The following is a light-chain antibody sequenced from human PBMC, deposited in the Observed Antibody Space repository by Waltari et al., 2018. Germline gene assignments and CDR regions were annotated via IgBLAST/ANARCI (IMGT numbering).Light chain of an antibody. Sequence: QSVLTQPPSVSGAPGQTVTIPCTGRSSNIGSTYAVPWSQQLPGTAPKLLIYGNSNRPSGVPDRFSGSKSGTSASLAITGLQAEDEADYYCQSYDRSLNGHVVFGGGTKVTVL. CDR2: GNS. CDR1: SSNIGSTYA. J-gene: IGLJ2*01. V-gene: IGLV1-40*01. CDR3: QSYDRSLNGHVV.